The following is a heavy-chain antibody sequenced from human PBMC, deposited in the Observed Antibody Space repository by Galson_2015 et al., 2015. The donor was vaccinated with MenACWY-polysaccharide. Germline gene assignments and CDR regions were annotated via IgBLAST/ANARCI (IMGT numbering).Heavy chain of an antibody. CDR2: ISSSSSYI. CDR1: GFTFSSYA. J-gene: IGHJ4*02. D-gene: IGHD5-24*01. CDR3: AREMATTNSHPDY. V-gene: IGHV3-21*01. Sequence: SLRLSCAASGFTFSSYAMSWVRQAPGKGLEWVSSISSSSSYIYYADSVKGRFTISRDNAKNSLYLQMNSLRAEDTAVYYCAREMATTNSHPDYWGQGTLVTVSS.